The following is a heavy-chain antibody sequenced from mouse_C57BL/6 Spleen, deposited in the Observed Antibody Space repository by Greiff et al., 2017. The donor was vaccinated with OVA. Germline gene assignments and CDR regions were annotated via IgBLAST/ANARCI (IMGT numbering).Heavy chain of an antibody. CDR2: IYPGSGST. Sequence: QVHVKQPGAELVKPGASVKMSCKASGYTFTSYWITWVKQRPGQGLEWIGDIYPGSGSTNYNEKFKSKATLTVDTSSSTAYMQLSSLTSEDSAVYYCARFPYGNYVDYAMDYWGQGTSVTVSS. J-gene: IGHJ4*01. CDR1: GYTFTSYW. V-gene: IGHV1-55*01. CDR3: ARFPYGNYVDYAMDY. D-gene: IGHD2-1*01.